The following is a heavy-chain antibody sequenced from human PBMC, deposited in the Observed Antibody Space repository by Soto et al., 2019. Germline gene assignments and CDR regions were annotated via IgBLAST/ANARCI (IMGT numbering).Heavy chain of an antibody. J-gene: IGHJ4*02. D-gene: IGHD1-1*01. Sequence: QLELQESGPGLLKPSETLSLTCTVSGDSISGADYRWGWIRQPPGKGLEWIGNLHSDGNADYNPSLKSRVSMSLDTSHSQFSLTMTSVTAADTAVYYCAQLDTRGPGDCWGQGTLVTVSS. CDR3: AQLDTRGPGDC. CDR1: GDSISGADYR. CDR2: LHSDGNA. V-gene: IGHV4-39*01.